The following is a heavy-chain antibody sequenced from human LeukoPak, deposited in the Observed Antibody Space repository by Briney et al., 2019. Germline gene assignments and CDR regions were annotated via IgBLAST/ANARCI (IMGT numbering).Heavy chain of an antibody. V-gene: IGHV3-74*01. CDR1: GLSFSDFW. J-gene: IGHJ4*02. CDR2: IRGDGYDT. Sequence: GGSLRLSCTASGLSFSDFWMHWVRHAPGKGLVWVSRIRGDGYDTNYADSVKGRFTISRDNAQNTLYLQMNSLRAEDTAVYYCASDRVLGSGSLDNWGQGTLVTVSS. D-gene: IGHD3-10*01. CDR3: ASDRVLGSGSLDN.